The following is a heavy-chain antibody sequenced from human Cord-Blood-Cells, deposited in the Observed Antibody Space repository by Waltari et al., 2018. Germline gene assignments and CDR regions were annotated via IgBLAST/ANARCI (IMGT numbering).Heavy chain of an antibody. Sequence: QLQLQESGPGLVKPSETLSLTCTVSGGSISSRSYYWGWSRQPPGKGLEWIGSIYYSGSTYYNPSLKSRVTISVDTSKNQFSLKLSSVTAADTAVYYCARGRIQLWLQYFDYWGQGTLVTVSS. V-gene: IGHV4-39*01. D-gene: IGHD5-18*01. CDR1: GGSISSRSYY. J-gene: IGHJ4*02. CDR2: IYYSGST. CDR3: ARGRIQLWLQYFDY.